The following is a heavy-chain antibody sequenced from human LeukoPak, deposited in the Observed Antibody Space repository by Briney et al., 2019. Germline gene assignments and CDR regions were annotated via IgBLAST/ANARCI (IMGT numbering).Heavy chain of an antibody. J-gene: IGHJ4*02. CDR3: ARDGYYYDSSGSHFDY. V-gene: IGHV3-33*01. D-gene: IGHD3-22*01. CDR1: GFSFSTYG. CDR2: IWYDESNK. Sequence: GGSLRLSCAASGFSFSTYGMHWVRQAPGKGLEWVALIWYDESNKYYADSVKGRFTISRDNSKNTLYLQMNSLRAEDTAVYYCARDGYYYDSSGSHFDYWGQGTLVTVSS.